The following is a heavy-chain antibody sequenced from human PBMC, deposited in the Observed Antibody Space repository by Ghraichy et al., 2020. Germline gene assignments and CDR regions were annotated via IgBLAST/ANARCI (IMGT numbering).Heavy chain of an antibody. Sequence: SETLSLTCAVSGGSISSNYWWSWVRQPPGKVLEWIGDIYHTGNTNYNPSLTSRVTMSLDKSQNSLSLKLSSVTAADTAVYYCARRVDYGDYEFDYWGQGTLITVSS. CDR3: ARRVDYGDYEFDY. D-gene: IGHD4-17*01. V-gene: IGHV4-4*02. J-gene: IGHJ4*02. CDR1: GGSISSNYW. CDR2: IYHTGNT.